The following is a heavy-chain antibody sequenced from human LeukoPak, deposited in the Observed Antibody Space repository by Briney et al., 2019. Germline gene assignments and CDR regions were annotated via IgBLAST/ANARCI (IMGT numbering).Heavy chain of an antibody. D-gene: IGHD3-22*01. CDR3: ARDYYDSSGYYRTFLFDY. CDR2: ISAYNGNT. Sequence: ASVKVSCKASGYTFTSYGISWVRRAPGQGLEWMGWISAYNGNTNYAQKLQGRVTMTTDTSTSTAYMELRSLRSDDTAVYYCARDYYDSSGYYRTFLFDYWGQGTLVTVSS. CDR1: GYTFTSYG. V-gene: IGHV1-18*01. J-gene: IGHJ4*02.